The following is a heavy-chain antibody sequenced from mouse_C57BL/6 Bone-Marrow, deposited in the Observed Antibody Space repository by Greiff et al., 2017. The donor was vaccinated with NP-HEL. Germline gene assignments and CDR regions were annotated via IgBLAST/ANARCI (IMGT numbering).Heavy chain of an antibody. D-gene: IGHD1-1*01. Sequence: QVQLKQSGPELVKPGASVKISCKASGYAFSSSWMNWVKQRPGKGLEWIGRIYPGDGDTNYNGKFKGKATLTADKSSSTAYMQLSSLTSEDSAVYFCARSRVYPEGFAYWGQGTLVTVSA. CDR1: GYAFSSSW. J-gene: IGHJ3*01. CDR2: IYPGDGDT. CDR3: ARSRVYPEGFAY. V-gene: IGHV1-82*01.